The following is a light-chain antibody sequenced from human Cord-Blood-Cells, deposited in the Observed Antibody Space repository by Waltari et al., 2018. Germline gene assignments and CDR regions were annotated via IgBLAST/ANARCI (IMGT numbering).Light chain of an antibody. CDR2: DAS. CDR1: QSVSSY. Sequence: EIVWTQSPATLSLSPGERATLSCRASQSVSSYLAWYQQKPGQAPRLLIYDASNSATGIPARFSGSGSGTDFTLTISRLEPEDFAVYYCQQRSNFLTFGGGTKVEIK. V-gene: IGKV3-11*01. J-gene: IGKJ4*01. CDR3: QQRSNFLT.